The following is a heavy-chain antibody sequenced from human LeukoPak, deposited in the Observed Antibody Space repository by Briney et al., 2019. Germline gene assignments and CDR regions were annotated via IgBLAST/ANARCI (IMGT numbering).Heavy chain of an antibody. CDR2: ISSSSSYI. CDR1: GFTFSSYS. D-gene: IGHD5-18*01. J-gene: IGHJ4*02. Sequence: GGSLRLSCAASGFTFSSYSMDWVRQAPGKGLEWVSSISSSSSYIYYADSVKGRFTISRDNAKNSLYLQMNSLRAEDTAVYYCARADWDTAMIDYWGQGTLVTVSS. CDR3: ARADWDTAMIDY. V-gene: IGHV3-21*01.